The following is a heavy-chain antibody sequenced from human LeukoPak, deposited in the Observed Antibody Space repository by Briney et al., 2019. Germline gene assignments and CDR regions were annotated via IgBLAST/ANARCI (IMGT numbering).Heavy chain of an antibody. J-gene: IGHJ4*02. CDR3: ARDLEIWSGYYFDY. D-gene: IGHD3-3*01. CDR2: IYTSGST. V-gene: IGHV4-4*07. CDR1: GGSISYYY. Sequence: PSETLSLTCTVSGGSISYYYWSWIRQPAGKGLEWIGRIYTSGSTNYNPSLKSRVTKSLDTSKNQFSLKLSSVTAADTAVYYCARDLEIWSGYYFDYWGQGTLVTVSS.